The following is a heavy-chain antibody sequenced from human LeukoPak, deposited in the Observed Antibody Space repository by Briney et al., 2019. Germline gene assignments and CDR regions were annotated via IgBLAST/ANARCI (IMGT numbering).Heavy chain of an antibody. Sequence: GGSLRLSCAASGFTFSSYWMSWVRQAPGKGLEWVANIKQDGSEKYYVDSVKGRFTISRDNAKNSLYLRMNSLRAEDTAVYYCARGAEPGYSSSWNDYWGQGTLVTVSS. CDR3: ARGAEPGYSSSWNDY. V-gene: IGHV3-7*01. D-gene: IGHD6-13*01. CDR1: GFTFSSYW. J-gene: IGHJ4*02. CDR2: IKQDGSEK.